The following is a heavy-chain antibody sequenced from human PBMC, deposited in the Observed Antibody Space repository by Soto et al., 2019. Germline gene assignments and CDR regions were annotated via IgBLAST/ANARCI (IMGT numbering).Heavy chain of an antibody. J-gene: IGHJ4*02. V-gene: IGHV3-23*01. CDR1: GFTFSSYA. Sequence: EVQLLESGGGLVQPGGSLSLSCAASGFTFSSYAMNWVRQAPGKGLEWVSVISGSGDSTYYADSVKGRFTISRDNSKNTLYLQMNSLRAEDTAVYYCAKRAYGSDFDYWGQGTLVTVSS. D-gene: IGHD3-10*01. CDR3: AKRAYGSDFDY. CDR2: ISGSGDST.